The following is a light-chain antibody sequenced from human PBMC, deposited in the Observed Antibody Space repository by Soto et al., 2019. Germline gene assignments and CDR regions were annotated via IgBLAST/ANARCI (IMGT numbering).Light chain of an antibody. V-gene: IGLV2-14*01. J-gene: IGLJ3*02. CDR2: EVR. Sequence: QSVLTQPASVSGSAGQSITISCSGTMRDVGAYNLVSWYQQHPGTAPKLIIYEVRNRPSGISSRFSGSRSGNTASLTISGLQPEDDGDYYCRAYTARSTLVFGGGTKLTVL. CDR3: RAYTARSTLV. CDR1: MRDVGAYNL.